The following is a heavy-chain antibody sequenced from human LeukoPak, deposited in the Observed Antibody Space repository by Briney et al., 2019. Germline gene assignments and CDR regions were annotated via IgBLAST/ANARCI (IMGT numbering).Heavy chain of an antibody. CDR2: ITNSGSTS. CDR1: GFIFSDYY. CDR3: ARGSRGPSP. Sequence: GGSLRLSCAAPGFIFSDYYMSWIRQAPGKGLEWVSFITNSGSTSHYADSVKGRFTISRDNAKNSLYLQMNSLRAEDTAVYYCARGSRGPSPWGQGTLVTVSS. J-gene: IGHJ5*02. D-gene: IGHD1-26*01. V-gene: IGHV3-11*01.